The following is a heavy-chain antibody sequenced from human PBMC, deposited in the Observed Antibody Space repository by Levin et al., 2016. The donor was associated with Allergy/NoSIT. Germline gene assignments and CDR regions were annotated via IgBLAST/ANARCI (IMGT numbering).Heavy chain of an antibody. J-gene: IGHJ6*02. V-gene: IGHV3-21*04. CDR2: ISSSSSYI. CDR3: AKERTDIVATIAGMDV. Sequence: WIRQPPGKGLEWVSSISSSSSYIYYADSVKGRFTISRDNAKNSLYLQMNSLRAEDTAVYYCAKERTDIVATIAGMDVWGQGTTVTVSS. D-gene: IGHD5-12*01.